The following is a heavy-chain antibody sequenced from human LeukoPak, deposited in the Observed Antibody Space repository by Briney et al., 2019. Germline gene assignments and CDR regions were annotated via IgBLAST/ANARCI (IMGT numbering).Heavy chain of an antibody. V-gene: IGHV3-48*01. D-gene: IGHD5-12*01. CDR3: ARRPSSGYAGGMDV. Sequence: VRFTISRDNSKNSLYLQMNSLRAEDTAVYYCARRPSSGYAGGMDVWGKGTTVTVSS. J-gene: IGHJ6*03.